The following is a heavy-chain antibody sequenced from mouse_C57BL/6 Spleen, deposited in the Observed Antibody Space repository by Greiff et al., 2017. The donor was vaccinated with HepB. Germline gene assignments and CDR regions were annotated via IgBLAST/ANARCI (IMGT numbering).Heavy chain of an antibody. V-gene: IGHV2-9-1*01. D-gene: IGHD4-1*01. CDR3: ARNGPNWDGAWFAY. CDR2: IWTGGGT. J-gene: IGHJ3*01. Sequence: VQLVESGPGLVAPSQSLSITCTVSGFSLTSYAISWVRQPPGKGLEWLGVIWTGGGTNYNSDLKSRLSISKDNSKSQVFLKMNSLQTDDTARYYCARNGPNWDGAWFAYWGQGTLVTVSA. CDR1: GFSLTSYA.